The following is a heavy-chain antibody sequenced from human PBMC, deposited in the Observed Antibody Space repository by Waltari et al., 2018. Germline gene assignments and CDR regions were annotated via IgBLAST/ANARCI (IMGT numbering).Heavy chain of an antibody. CDR2: IDTSTGNP. CDR1: GYTFTNIP. CDR3: ATDRSYSSTWFYFDP. J-gene: IGHJ5*02. D-gene: IGHD4-4*01. V-gene: IGHV7-4-1*02. Sequence: QVHLTQSGSELKEPGASVKLSCKASGYTFTNIPLNWIRQAPGQGFEWKGYIDTSTGNPSYAQGFTGRFVFSLDTSVSTAYLEITSLKTEDTGVYYCATDRSYSSTWFYFDPWGQGTPVTVSS.